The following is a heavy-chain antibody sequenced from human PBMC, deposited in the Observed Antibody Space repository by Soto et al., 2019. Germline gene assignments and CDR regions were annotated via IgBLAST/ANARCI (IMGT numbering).Heavy chain of an antibody. CDR3: ARRVQTNSVVVQDNWLDP. D-gene: IGHD2-15*01. CDR1: GGSFSGYY. J-gene: IGHJ5*02. V-gene: IGHV4-34*01. CDR2: INHSGST. Sequence: SETLSLTCAVYGGSFSGYYWTWIRQPPGTGLEWIGEINHSGSTNYNPSLKSRVTISVDTSKNQFSLKLSSVTAADTAVYYCARRVQTNSVVVQDNWLDPWGQGTLVTVSS.